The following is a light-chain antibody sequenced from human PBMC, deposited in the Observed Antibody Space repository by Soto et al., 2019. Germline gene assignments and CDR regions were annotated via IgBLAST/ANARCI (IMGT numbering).Light chain of an antibody. V-gene: IGKV3-20*01. CDR1: QSVASNS. J-gene: IGKJ2*01. CDR2: GAS. CDR3: QNYDTSPYT. Sequence: ETVLTQSPGTLSLSPGETATLSCRASQSVASNSLAWYQQKPGQAPRLLAYGASGRATDIPDRFSGRGSGTDFTLTINRLEPEDFAVYYCQNYDTSPYTFGQGTKLEIK.